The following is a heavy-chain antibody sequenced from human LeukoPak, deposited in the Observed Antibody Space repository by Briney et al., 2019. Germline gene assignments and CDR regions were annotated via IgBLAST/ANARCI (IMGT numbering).Heavy chain of an antibody. J-gene: IGHJ4*02. CDR3: ARDHNYAFDN. D-gene: IGHD1-1*01. V-gene: IGHV3-48*01. CDR2: VGIDSGNT. Sequence: GGSLRLSCAASGFTFSDYSMNWVRQAPGERLEWISWVGIDSGNTKYADSVKGRFTISGEKAKNSLYLQMSSRRVEDTAVYYCARDHNYAFDNWGEGTLVTVSS. CDR1: GFTFSDYS.